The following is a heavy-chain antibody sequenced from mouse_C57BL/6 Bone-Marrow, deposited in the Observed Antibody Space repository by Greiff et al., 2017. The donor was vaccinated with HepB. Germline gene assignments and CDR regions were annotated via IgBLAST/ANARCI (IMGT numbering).Heavy chain of an antibody. CDR1: GYTFTSYW. Sequence: VQLQQPGAELVKPGASVKLSCKASGYTFTSYWMHWVKQRPGQGLEWIGMIHPNSGSTNYNEKFKSKATLTVDKSSSTAYMQLSSLTSEDSAVYYCARGDGSSYVFYAMDYWGQGTSVTVSS. CDR2: IHPNSGST. V-gene: IGHV1-64*01. J-gene: IGHJ4*01. D-gene: IGHD1-1*01. CDR3: ARGDGSSYVFYAMDY.